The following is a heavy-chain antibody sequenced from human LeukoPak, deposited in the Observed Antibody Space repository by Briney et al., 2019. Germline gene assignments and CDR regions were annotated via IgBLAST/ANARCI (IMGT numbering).Heavy chain of an antibody. CDR1: GYTFTSYY. V-gene: IGHV1-46*01. D-gene: IGHD3-9*01. Sequence: ASVKVSCKASGYTFTSYYMHWVRQVPGQGLEWMGIINPSGGSTSYAQKFQGRVTMTRDTSTSTVYMELSSLRSEDTAVYYCARDRGHGRYDILTGYYSGDAFDIWGQGTMVTVSS. CDR3: ARDRGHGRYDILTGYYSGDAFDI. CDR2: INPSGGST. J-gene: IGHJ3*02.